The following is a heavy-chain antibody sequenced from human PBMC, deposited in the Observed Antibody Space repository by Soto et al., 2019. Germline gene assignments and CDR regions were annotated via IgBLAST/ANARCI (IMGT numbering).Heavy chain of an antibody. Sequence: ASVKVSCKASGYTFTSYDINWVRQATGQGLEWMGWMNPNSGNTGYAQKFQGRVTMTRNTSIGTAYMELSSLRSEDTAVYYCARAGRGERITMIVVVPFDYWGQGTLVTVSS. CDR3: ARAGRGERITMIVVVPFDY. J-gene: IGHJ4*02. CDR1: GYTFTSYD. D-gene: IGHD3-22*01. CDR2: MNPNSGNT. V-gene: IGHV1-8*01.